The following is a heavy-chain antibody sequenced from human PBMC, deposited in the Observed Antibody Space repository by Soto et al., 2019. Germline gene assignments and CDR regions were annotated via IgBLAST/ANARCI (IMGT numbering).Heavy chain of an antibody. D-gene: IGHD1-1*01. J-gene: IGHJ3*02. CDR2: ISGRGGST. V-gene: IGHV3-23*01. CDR1: GFTFSSYA. Sequence: GSLRLSCAASGFTFSSYAMTWVRQAPGKGLECVSAISGRGGSTYSAECVKGRFTVSRDKSKNSWYLHMNILRAEDTAVYYCAKANAKGHAFDIWGPGTMATVSS. CDR3: AKANAKGHAFDI.